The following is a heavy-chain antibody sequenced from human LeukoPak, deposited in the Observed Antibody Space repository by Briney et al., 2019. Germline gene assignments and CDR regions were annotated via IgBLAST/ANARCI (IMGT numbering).Heavy chain of an antibody. J-gene: IGHJ3*02. CDR1: GGSISSYY. D-gene: IGHD3-22*01. CDR2: IYYSGST. V-gene: IGHV4-59*08. CDR3: ARHQYYYDSCAYYIFNGFDI. Sequence: RSSETLSLTCTVSGGSISSYYWSWIRQPPGKGLEWLGYIYYSGSTDYNPSLKSRVTISVDTSKNQFSLKLSSVTAADTAVYFCARHQYYYDSCAYYIFNGFDIWGQGTMVTVSS.